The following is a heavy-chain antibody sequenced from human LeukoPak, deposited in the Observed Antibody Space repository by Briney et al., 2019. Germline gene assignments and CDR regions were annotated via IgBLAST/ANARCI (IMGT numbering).Heavy chain of an antibody. V-gene: IGHV3-33*08. D-gene: IGHD2-21*01. CDR2: TWYDGRNN. J-gene: IGHJ6*01. Sequence: PGGSLRLSCAASGFTFSSYEMHWVRQAPGKGLEWVAVTWYDGRNNYYAASVKGRFTISRDDSKTTVYLLMNSLRAEDTAVYYCAREVAPLYFHYGMDVWGEGTTVTVSS. CDR3: AREVAPLYFHYGMDV. CDR1: GFTFSSYE.